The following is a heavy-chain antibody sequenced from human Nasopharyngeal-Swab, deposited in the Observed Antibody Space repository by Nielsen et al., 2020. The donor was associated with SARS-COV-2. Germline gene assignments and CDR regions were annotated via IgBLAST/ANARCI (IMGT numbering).Heavy chain of an antibody. D-gene: IGHD6-19*01. V-gene: IGHV4-39*01. Sequence: SETLSLTCTVSGGSISSSSYYWGWIRQPPGKGLEWIGSIYYSGSTYYNPSLKSQVTISVDTSKNQFSLKLSSVTAADTAVYYCARLSLYSSGSVDYWGQGTLVTVSS. J-gene: IGHJ4*02. CDR1: GGSISSSSYY. CDR3: ARLSLYSSGSVDY. CDR2: IYYSGST.